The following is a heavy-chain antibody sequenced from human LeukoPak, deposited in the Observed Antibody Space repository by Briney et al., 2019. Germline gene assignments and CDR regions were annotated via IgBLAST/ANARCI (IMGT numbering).Heavy chain of an antibody. CDR3: AKDIGSGWLDQIFDY. D-gene: IGHD6-19*01. Sequence: GGSLRLSCAASGFTFSSYAMSWVRQAPGKGLKWVSAISGSGGSTYYADSVKGRFTISRDNSKNTLYLQMNSLRAEDTAVYYCAKDIGSGWLDQIFDYWGQGTLVTVSS. V-gene: IGHV3-23*01. CDR1: GFTFSSYA. J-gene: IGHJ4*02. CDR2: ISGSGGST.